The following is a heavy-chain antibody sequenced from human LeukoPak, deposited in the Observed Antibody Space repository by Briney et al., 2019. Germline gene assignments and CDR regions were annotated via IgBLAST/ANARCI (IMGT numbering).Heavy chain of an antibody. CDR2: ISSEGSSI. CDR1: GFTFSSYW. CDR3: ARVSLSSGCLSN. D-gene: IGHD6-19*01. V-gene: IGHV3-74*01. Sequence: PGGSLRLSCAASGFTFSSYWMHWVRQAPGKGLVWVSRISSEGSSISYADSVKGRFTISRDNAKNTLFLQMNGLRAEDTAVYYCARVSLSSGCLSNWGQGTLVTVSS. J-gene: IGHJ4*02.